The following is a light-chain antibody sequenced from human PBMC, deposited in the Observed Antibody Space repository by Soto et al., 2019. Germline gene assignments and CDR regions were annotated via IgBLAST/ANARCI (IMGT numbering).Light chain of an antibody. V-gene: IGKV3-15*01. Sequence: EIVMTQSPATLSVSPGERATLSCRVSQSVNNKLAWYQQKPGQAPRILIYAATTRATGIPARFSGSGSGTEFTLTINSLQSEDFAVYFCQQYNNWPPYTFGQGTKLDIK. CDR3: QQYNNWPPYT. CDR1: QSVNNK. CDR2: AAT. J-gene: IGKJ2*01.